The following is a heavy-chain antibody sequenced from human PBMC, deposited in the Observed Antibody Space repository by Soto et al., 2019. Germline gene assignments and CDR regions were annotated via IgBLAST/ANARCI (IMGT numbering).Heavy chain of an antibody. V-gene: IGHV3-23*01. CDR3: AKGYCSTTSCSYVFDN. J-gene: IGHJ4*02. Sequence: GGSLRLSCAASGFTFSNYAMSWVRQAPGKGLAWVSGISGSGDSTYYADSVKGRFTISRDNSNNTLYLEMNSLRAEDTAVYYCAKGYCSTTSCSYVFDNWGQGTLGTVSS. D-gene: IGHD2-2*01. CDR1: GFTFSNYA. CDR2: ISGSGDST.